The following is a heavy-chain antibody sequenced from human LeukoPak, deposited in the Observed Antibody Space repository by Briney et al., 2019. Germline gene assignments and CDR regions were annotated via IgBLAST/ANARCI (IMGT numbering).Heavy chain of an antibody. CDR2: ISSSSSYI. Sequence: GGSLRLSCAASGFTFSSYSMNWVRQAPGKGLEWVSSISSSSSYICYADSVKGRFTISRDNAKNSLYLQMNSLRAEDTAVYYCASAPYSGSFHFDYWGQGTLVTVSS. V-gene: IGHV3-21*01. CDR3: ASAPYSGSFHFDY. CDR1: GFTFSSYS. J-gene: IGHJ4*02. D-gene: IGHD1-26*01.